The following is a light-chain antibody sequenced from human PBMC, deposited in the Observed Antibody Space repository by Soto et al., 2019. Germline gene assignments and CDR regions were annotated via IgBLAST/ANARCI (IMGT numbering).Light chain of an antibody. J-gene: IGKJ2*01. CDR1: QSVNNN. Sequence: EIILTQSPASLSVSPGERATLSCRASQSVNNNLAWYQQKRGQAPRLLIYGASTRATGIPGRFRGSGSGTEFTLTITSLQSEDFAVYFCQQYNNWPPDTFGPGTKLEIK. CDR3: QQYNNWPPDT. V-gene: IGKV3-15*01. CDR2: GAS.